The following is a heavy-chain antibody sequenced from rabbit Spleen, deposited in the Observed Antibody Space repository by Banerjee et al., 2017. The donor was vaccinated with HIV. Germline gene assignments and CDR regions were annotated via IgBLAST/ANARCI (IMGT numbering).Heavy chain of an antibody. J-gene: IGHJ3*01. CDR3: ARDLTGIIGWNFYL. Sequence: QSLEESGGGLVKPGGTLTLTCTVSGFSFSSRYYMCWVRQAPGKGLEWIACIYSGSSGDTYYASWAKGRFTISRTSSTTVTLQMTSLTAADTAAYFCARDLTGIIGWNFYLWGQGTLVTVS. D-gene: IGHD1-1*01. CDR1: GFSFSSRYY. CDR2: IYSGSSGDT. V-gene: IGHV1S40*01.